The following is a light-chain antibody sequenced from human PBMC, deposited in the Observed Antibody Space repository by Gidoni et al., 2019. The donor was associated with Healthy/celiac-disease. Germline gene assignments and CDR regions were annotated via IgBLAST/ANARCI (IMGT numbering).Light chain of an antibody. V-gene: IGKV3-15*01. CDR3: QQYNNWPL. J-gene: IGKJ4*01. Sequence: DIVMTQSPPTLSVSPGERATLSCRAKQSVSSKFAWYQKTPGQAPRLLNSGASTRATGIPARISGSGSGTEFTLTSSSLQSDDFADYYCQQYNNWPLFGGGTKVEIK. CDR1: QSVSSK. CDR2: GAS.